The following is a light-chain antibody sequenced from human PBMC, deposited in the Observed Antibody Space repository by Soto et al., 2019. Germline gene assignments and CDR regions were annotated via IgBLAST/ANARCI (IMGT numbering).Light chain of an antibody. V-gene: IGKV3-15*01. CDR3: QQYSSSPS. CDR1: QSVNSN. Sequence: EIVLTQSPATLSVSPGERVTLSCRASQSVNSNLAWYQQKSGQAPRLLIYGASTRSSGIPARFSGSGSGTEFTLTSGSLQSEDFSFYYCQQYSSSPSFGQGTRLEIK. CDR2: GAS. J-gene: IGKJ5*01.